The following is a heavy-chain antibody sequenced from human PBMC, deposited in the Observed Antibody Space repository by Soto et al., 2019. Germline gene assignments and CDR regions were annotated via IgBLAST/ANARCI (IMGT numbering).Heavy chain of an antibody. CDR2: ISGGSSRI. V-gene: IGHV3-48*02. D-gene: IGHD3-3*01. J-gene: IGHJ6*02. CDR3: ARTQLDSYYYYCGMDV. CDR1: GLSFSTYD. Sequence: GESLKISCAASGLSFSTYDMNWVRQAPGKGLEWVSYISGGSSRIFYADSVKGRFTISRDNAKNSLYLQMNSLRDEDTGVYYCARTQLDSYYYYCGMDVWGQGTTVTVSS.